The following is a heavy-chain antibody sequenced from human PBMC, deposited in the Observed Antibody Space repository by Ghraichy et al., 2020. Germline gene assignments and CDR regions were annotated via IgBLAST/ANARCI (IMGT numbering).Heavy chain of an antibody. CDR1: GYTFTTYG. D-gene: IGHD4-17*01. CDR3: VREGQNGVYIRFLY. J-gene: IGHJ1*01. Sequence: ASVKVSCKASGYTFTTYGISWVRQAPGQGLEGMGWISAYSGDTNYAQNLEGRVTMTRDTFTTTAYMELKNLRADDTGVYYCVREGQNGVYIRFLYWGKGSQVTVS. V-gene: IGHV1-18*01. CDR2: ISAYSGDT.